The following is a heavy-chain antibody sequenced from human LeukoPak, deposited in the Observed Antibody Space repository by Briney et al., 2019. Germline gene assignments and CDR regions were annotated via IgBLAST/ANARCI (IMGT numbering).Heavy chain of an antibody. V-gene: IGHV4-30-4*01. J-gene: IGHJ4*02. CDR3: ARALTATSGTDFDC. Sequence: PSETLSLTCTVPGGSINSVYYYWSWIRQPPGKGLEWIGYIYYSGSTYYNPSLKSRVTISVDTSKNQFSLNLTSVTAADTAVYYCARALTATSGTDFDCWGQGALVTVSS. CDR2: IYYSGST. CDR1: GGSINSVYYY. D-gene: IGHD3-10*01.